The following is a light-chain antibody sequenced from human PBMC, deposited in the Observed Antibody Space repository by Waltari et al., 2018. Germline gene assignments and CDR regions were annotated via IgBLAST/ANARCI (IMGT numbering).Light chain of an antibody. J-gene: IGKJ5*01. CDR2: DES. V-gene: IGKV1-33*01. CDR1: QDISNY. CDR3: QQYDNLLSIT. Sequence: DIQMTQSPSSLSASVGDRVTITCQASQDISNYLNWYQQKPVKAPKLLIYDESNLETGVPSRFIGSGSGTDFTFTISSLQTEDIATYYCQQYDNLLSITFGQGTRLEIK.